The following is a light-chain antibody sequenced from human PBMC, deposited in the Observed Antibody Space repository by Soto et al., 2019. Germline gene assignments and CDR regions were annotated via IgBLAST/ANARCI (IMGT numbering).Light chain of an antibody. V-gene: IGKV1-5*03. CDR2: KPS. J-gene: IGKJ1*01. CDR1: ESINVW. CDR3: QQYHIHST. Sequence: DIQMTQSPSTLSASVGDRVTITCRASESINVWLAWFQQKPGKAPKLLISKPSTLESGVPSRFSGSGSETEFSLTISSLQPDDFATYHCQQYHIHSTFGQGTKVEVK.